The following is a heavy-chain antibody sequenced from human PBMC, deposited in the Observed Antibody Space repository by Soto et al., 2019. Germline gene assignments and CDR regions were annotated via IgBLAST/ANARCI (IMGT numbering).Heavy chain of an antibody. J-gene: IGHJ6*03. Sequence: QVQLVQSGAEVKKPGASVKVSCKASGYTFTSYDINWVRQATGQGLEWMGWMNPNSGNTGYAQKFQGRDTMTRNTSISTAYMELSSLRSEDTAVYYCARGGGRITKVRGVIDDYYYYYMDVWGKGTTVTVSS. CDR1: GYTFTSYD. CDR2: MNPNSGNT. D-gene: IGHD3-10*01. V-gene: IGHV1-8*01. CDR3: ARGGGRITKVRGVIDDYYYYYMDV.